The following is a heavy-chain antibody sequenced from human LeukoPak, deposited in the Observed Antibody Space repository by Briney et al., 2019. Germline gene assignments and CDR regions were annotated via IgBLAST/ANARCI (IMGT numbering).Heavy chain of an antibody. CDR2: MNPNSGNT. CDR3: ARGDRGSIYYDSSGYSDFDY. V-gene: IGHV1-8*01. D-gene: IGHD3-22*01. CDR1: GYTFTSYD. J-gene: IGHJ4*02. Sequence: ASVKVSCKASGYTFTSYDINWVRQATGQGLEWMGWMNPNSGNTGYAQKFQGRVTMTRDTSTSTVYMELSSLRSEDTAVYHCARGDRGSIYYDSSGYSDFDYWGQGTLVTVSS.